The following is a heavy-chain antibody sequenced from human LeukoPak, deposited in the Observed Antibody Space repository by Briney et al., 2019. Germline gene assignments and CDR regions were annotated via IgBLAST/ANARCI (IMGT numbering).Heavy chain of an antibody. V-gene: IGHV1-24*01. J-gene: IGHJ3*02. CDR1: GYTLTELS. Sequence: ASVKVSCKVSGYTLTELSMHWVRQAPGKGLEWMGGFDPEDGETIYAQKFQGRVTVTEDRSTDTAYMELSSLKSEDTAVYCCATDFTEADGFDTWGQGTMVTVSS. CDR2: FDPEDGET. CDR3: ATDFTEADGFDT.